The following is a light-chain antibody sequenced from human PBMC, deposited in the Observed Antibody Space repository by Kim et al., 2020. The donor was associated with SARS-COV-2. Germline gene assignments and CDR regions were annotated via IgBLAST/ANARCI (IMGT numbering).Light chain of an antibody. Sequence: VSPGERATLSCRASQSININLAWYQQKPGQAPRLLVSDASTRATGIPARFSGSGSGTEFTLTISSLQSEDFAVYYCQQYNNWPMYTFCQGTKLEI. CDR1: QSININ. CDR3: QQYNNWPMYT. J-gene: IGKJ2*01. CDR2: DAS. V-gene: IGKV3-15*01.